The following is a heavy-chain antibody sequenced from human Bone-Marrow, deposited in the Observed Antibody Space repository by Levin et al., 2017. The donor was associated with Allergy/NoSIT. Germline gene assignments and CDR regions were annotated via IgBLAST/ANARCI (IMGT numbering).Heavy chain of an antibody. J-gene: IGHJ3*02. V-gene: IGHV3-72*01. CDR1: GITFSDHY. D-gene: IGHD1-26*01. Sequence: PGGSLRLSCAASGITFSDHYMDWVRQAPGKGLEWVGRIRNKAKRYTTEYAASVKGRFTISRDDSKDSLYLQMSSLQTEDTAVYYCVRMWALTQNAFDIWGQGTMVTVSS. CDR2: IRNKAKRYTT. CDR3: VRMWALTQNAFDI.